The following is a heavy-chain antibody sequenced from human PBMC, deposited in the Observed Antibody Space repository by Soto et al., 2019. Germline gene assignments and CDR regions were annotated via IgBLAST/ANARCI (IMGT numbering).Heavy chain of an antibody. CDR1: GFTFNDFA. J-gene: IGHJ4*02. Sequence: GESLRLSCAASGFTFNDFAINWVRQTPGKGLEWVSVISATGDTTYNADSVKGRFTISRDNSKSTAYLQMNSLRVEDTALYYCAKGYGRDTMFSLDSWGQGT. D-gene: IGHD3-10*02. CDR3: AKGYGRDTMFSLDS. CDR2: ISATGDTT. V-gene: IGHV3-23*01.